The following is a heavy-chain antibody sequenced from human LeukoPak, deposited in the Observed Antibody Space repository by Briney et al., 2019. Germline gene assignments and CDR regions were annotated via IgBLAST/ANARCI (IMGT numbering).Heavy chain of an antibody. V-gene: IGHV4-4*02. J-gene: IGHJ4*02. D-gene: IGHD3-22*01. CDR2: IYHSGST. CDR1: GDSISSSNW. CDR3: ARDAPTSSHGDYSD. Sequence: SETLSLTCTVSGDSISSSNWWSWVRQPPGKGLEWIGEIYHSGSTNYNPSLKSRVTIAVDKSNNLFSLKLTSVTAADTAVYYCARDAPTSSHGDYSDWGRGALVTVSS.